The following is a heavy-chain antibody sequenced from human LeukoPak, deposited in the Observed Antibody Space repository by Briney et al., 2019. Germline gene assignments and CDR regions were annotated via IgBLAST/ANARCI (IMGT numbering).Heavy chain of an antibody. Sequence: PSETLSLTCAVYGGSFSGYYWSWIRQPPGKGLEWIGEINHSGSTNYNPSPKSRVTISVDTSKNQFSLKLSSVTAADTAVYYCARGGYSSSWFQLGDYYYGMDAWGQGTTVTVSS. D-gene: IGHD6-13*01. CDR1: GGSFSGYY. CDR2: INHSGST. CDR3: ARGGYSSSWFQLGDYYYGMDA. J-gene: IGHJ6*02. V-gene: IGHV4-34*01.